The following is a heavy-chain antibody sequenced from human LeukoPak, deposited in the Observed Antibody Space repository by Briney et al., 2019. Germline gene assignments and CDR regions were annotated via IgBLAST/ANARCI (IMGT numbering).Heavy chain of an antibody. Sequence: SETLSLTCTVSGGSISSYYWSWIRQPPGKGLEWIGYIYYSGSTNYNPSLKSRVTISVDTSKNQFSLKLSSVTAADTAVYYCARDPDCTNGVCSRDYWGQGTLVTVSS. CDR3: ARDPDCTNGVCSRDY. CDR1: GGSISSYY. D-gene: IGHD2-8*01. CDR2: IYYSGST. V-gene: IGHV4-59*01. J-gene: IGHJ4*02.